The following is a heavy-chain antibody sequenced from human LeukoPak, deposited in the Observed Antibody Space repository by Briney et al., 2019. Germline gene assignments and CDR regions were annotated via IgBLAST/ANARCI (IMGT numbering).Heavy chain of an antibody. Sequence: SETPSLTCAVYGGSFSGYYWSWIRQPPGKGLEWIGEINHSGSTNYNPSLKSRVTISVDTSKNQFSLKLSSVTAADTAVYYCARGSYYGSGSYYTSGTLFDYWGQGTLVTVSS. D-gene: IGHD3-10*01. CDR2: INHSGST. J-gene: IGHJ4*02. V-gene: IGHV4-34*01. CDR1: GGSFSGYY. CDR3: ARGSYYGSGSYYTSGTLFDY.